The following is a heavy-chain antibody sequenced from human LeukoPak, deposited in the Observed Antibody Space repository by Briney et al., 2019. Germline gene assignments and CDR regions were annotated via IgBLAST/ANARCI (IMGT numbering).Heavy chain of an antibody. CDR2: INHSGST. Sequence: SETLSLTCAVYGGSFSGYYWSWIRQPPGKGLEWIGEINHSGSTYYNPSLKSRVTISGDTSKNQFSLKLSSVTAADTAVYYCARGRQLVAHWGQGTLVTVSS. CDR3: ARGRQLVAH. V-gene: IGHV4-34*01. CDR1: GGSFSGYY. D-gene: IGHD6-6*01. J-gene: IGHJ5*02.